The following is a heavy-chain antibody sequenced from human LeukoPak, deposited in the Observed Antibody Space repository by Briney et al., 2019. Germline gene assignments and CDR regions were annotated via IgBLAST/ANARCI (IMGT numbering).Heavy chain of an antibody. Sequence: GGSLRLSCAASGFTFSSYAMSWVRQAPGKGLEWVSAISGSGGSTYYADSVKGRFTISRDNSKNTLYLQMNSLRAEDTAVYYCAKDLELVVLAAIGNWFDPWGQGTLVTVSS. CDR1: GFTFSSYA. J-gene: IGHJ5*02. CDR2: ISGSGGST. V-gene: IGHV3-23*01. D-gene: IGHD2-2*02. CDR3: AKDLELVVLAAIGNWFDP.